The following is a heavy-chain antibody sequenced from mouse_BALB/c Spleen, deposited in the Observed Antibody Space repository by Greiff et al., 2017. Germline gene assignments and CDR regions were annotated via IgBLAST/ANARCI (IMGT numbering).Heavy chain of an antibody. CDR3: AREASYYRYEGVFAY. CDR2: IWGDGST. V-gene: IGHV2-6-7*01. Sequence: VMLVESGPGLVAPSQSLSITCPVSGFSLTGFGVNWVRQPPGKGLEWLGMIWGDGSTDYNSALKSRLSISKDNSKSQVFLKMNSLQTDDTARYYCAREASYYRYEGVFAYWGQGTLVTVSA. J-gene: IGHJ3*01. CDR1: GFSLTGFG. D-gene: IGHD2-14*01.